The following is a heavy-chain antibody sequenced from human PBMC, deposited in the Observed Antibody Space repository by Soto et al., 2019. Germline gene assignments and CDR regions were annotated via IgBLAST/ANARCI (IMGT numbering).Heavy chain of an antibody. CDR1: GVTFSSYG. Sequence: QVQLVESGGGVVQPGRSLRLSCAASGVTFSSYGMHWVRQAPGKGLEWVAVISYDGSNKYYADSVKGRFTISRDNSKNTLYLQMNSLRAEDTAVYYCAKGKGELAGHFDYWGQGTLVTVSS. D-gene: IGHD3-16*01. J-gene: IGHJ4*02. CDR2: ISYDGSNK. CDR3: AKGKGELAGHFDY. V-gene: IGHV3-30*18.